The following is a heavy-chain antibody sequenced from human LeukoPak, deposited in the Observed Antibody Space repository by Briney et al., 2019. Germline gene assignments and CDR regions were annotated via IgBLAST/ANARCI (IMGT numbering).Heavy chain of an antibody. CDR1: GYTFSSYG. CDR2: IWYDGSNK. V-gene: IGHV3-33*01. CDR3: ARKVSSSSWYYGEY. Sequence: GGSLRLSCAASGYTFSSYGMHWVRQAPGKGLEWVAVIWYDGSNKYYADSVKGRFTISRDNSKNTLYLQMNSLRAEDTAVYYCARKVSSSSWYYGEYWGQGTLVTVSS. D-gene: IGHD6-13*01. J-gene: IGHJ4*02.